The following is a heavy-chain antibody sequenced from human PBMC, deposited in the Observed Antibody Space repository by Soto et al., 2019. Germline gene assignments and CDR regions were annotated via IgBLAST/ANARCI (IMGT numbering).Heavy chain of an antibody. CDR2: IYYSGST. J-gene: IGHJ6*03. V-gene: IGHV4-31*03. CDR3: ARWGTRGIAAAGTPYYYYYMDV. Sequence: SETLSLTCTVSGGSISSGGYYWSWIRQHPGKGLEWIGYIYYSGSTYYNPSLKSRVTISVDTSKNQFSLKLSSVTAADTAVYYCARWGTRGIAAAGTPYYYYYMDVWGKGTTVTVSS. CDR1: GGSISSGGYY. D-gene: IGHD6-13*01.